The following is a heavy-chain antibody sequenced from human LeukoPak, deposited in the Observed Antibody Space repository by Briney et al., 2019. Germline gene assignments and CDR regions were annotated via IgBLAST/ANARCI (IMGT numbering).Heavy chain of an antibody. J-gene: IGHJ6*03. CDR1: GGTFNDYA. D-gene: IGHD6-25*01. Sequence: SVKVSCKTSGGTFNDYALNWVRQAPGQGLEWMGAFIPILGAANSTQKFQGRLTITADESTTTAYMELSSLRSDDTAIYYCGLSGNYYYYYMDVWGKGTTVTISS. V-gene: IGHV1-69*13. CDR2: FIPILGAA. CDR3: GLSGNYYYYYMDV.